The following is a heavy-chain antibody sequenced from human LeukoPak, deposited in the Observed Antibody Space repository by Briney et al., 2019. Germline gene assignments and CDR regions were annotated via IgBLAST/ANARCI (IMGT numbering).Heavy chain of an antibody. CDR2: ISSSGSTI. CDR1: GFTFSDYY. J-gene: IGHJ3*02. CDR3: ARDRYDILTGYSHAFDI. V-gene: IGHV3-11*04. D-gene: IGHD3-9*01. Sequence: GGSLRLSCAASGFTFSDYYMSWIRQAPGKGLEWVSYISSSGSTICYADSVKGRFTISRDNAKNTLYLQMNSLRAEDTAVYYCARDRYDILTGYSHAFDIWGQGTMVTVSS.